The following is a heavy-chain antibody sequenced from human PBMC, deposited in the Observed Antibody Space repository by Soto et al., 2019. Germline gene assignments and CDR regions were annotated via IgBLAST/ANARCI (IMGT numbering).Heavy chain of an antibody. D-gene: IGHD3-16*01. Sequence: DVQLLQSGGGLVQPGGSLRVSCAASGFSVSSYSMTWVRQAPGKGLEYDVGIRVGGDRKFYADSVKSRLTVSRDNTKNILYLKMDSMRVDDKAIYYCARWDGYGGYWGQRTLVTVSS. V-gene: IGHV3-23*01. CDR3: ARWDGYGGY. CDR1: GFSVSSYS. CDR2: IRVGGDRK. J-gene: IGHJ4*02.